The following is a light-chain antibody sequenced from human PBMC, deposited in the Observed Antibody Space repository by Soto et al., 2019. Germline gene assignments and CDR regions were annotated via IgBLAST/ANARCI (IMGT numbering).Light chain of an antibody. J-gene: IGKJ4*01. CDR2: DAS. V-gene: IGKV3-11*01. CDR3: QQRLSWPLT. CDR1: QTIGTQ. Sequence: EIVLTQSPATLSLSPGERATLSCRASQTIGTQLGWYQQKPGQAPRLLISDASNRATGIPARFSGSGSGTDFTLIFSSLEPEDFAVYYCQQRLSWPLTFGGGTKVEIK.